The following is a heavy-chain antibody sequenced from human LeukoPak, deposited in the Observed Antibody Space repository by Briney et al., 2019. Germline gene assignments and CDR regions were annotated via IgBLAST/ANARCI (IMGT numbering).Heavy chain of an antibody. J-gene: IGHJ4*02. V-gene: IGHV3-48*04. D-gene: IGHD4-23*01. CDR1: GFTFGSYS. Sequence: QPGGSLRLSCAASGFTFGSYSMNWVRQAPGKGLEWLAYISSVSNAIYYADSVRGRFTISRDNAKNSLYLQMNSLRAEDTAVYYCAKWVGTLGSLDYWGQGTLVTVSS. CDR2: ISSVSNAI. CDR3: AKWVGTLGSLDY.